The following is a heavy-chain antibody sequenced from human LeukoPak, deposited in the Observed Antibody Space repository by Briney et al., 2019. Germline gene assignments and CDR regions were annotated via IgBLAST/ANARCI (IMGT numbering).Heavy chain of an antibody. CDR1: GYTFTGYY. V-gene: IGHV1-2*02. CDR3: AKDPSPTTVPDYFDY. CDR2: INPNSGGT. Sequence: ASVKVSCKASGYTFTGYYMHWVRQAPGQGLEWMGWINPNSGGTNYAQKFQGRVTMTRDTSISTAYMELSRLRSDDTAVYYCAKDPSPTTVPDYFDYWGQGTLVTVSS. J-gene: IGHJ4*02. D-gene: IGHD4-17*01.